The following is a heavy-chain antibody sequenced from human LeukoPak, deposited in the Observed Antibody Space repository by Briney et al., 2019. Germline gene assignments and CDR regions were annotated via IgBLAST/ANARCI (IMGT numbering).Heavy chain of an antibody. V-gene: IGHV1-24*01. CDR2: FDPEDGET. Sequence: ASVKVSWKVSGYTLTELSMHWVRQAPGKGLEWMGGFDPEDGETIYAQKFQGRVTMTEDTSTDTAYMELSSLRSEDTAVYYCATSFWSGYPSNWFDPWGQGTLVTVSS. CDR1: GYTLTELS. D-gene: IGHD3-3*01. CDR3: ATSFWSGYPSNWFDP. J-gene: IGHJ5*02.